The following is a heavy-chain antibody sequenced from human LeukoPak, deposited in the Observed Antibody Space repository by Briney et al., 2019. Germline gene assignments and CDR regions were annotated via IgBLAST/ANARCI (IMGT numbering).Heavy chain of an antibody. CDR3: ARVGRYGDYDY. Sequence: PSETLSLTCAVSGGSNSSGGYSWSWIRQPPGKGLEWIGYIYHSGSTYYNPSLKSRVTISVDRSKNQFSLKLSSVTAADTAVYYCARVGRYGDYDYWGQGTLVTVSS. J-gene: IGHJ4*02. V-gene: IGHV4-30-2*01. CDR1: GGSNSSGGYS. D-gene: IGHD4-17*01. CDR2: IYHSGST.